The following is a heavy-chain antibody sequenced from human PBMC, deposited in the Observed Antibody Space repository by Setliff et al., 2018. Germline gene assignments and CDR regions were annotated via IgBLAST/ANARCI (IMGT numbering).Heavy chain of an antibody. CDR2: IRDTGTTV. CDR1: GFTFNTYL. D-gene: IGHD3-10*02. V-gene: IGHV3-48*01. CDR3: VRDDVRDYYMDV. Sequence: GGSLRLSCAASGFTFNTYLMNWVRQAPGKGLEWVSHIRDTGTTVHYADSVKGRFTISRDNAKNSLYLQMNSLRAEDTAVYYCVRDDVRDYYMDVWGKGTTVTVSS. J-gene: IGHJ6*03.